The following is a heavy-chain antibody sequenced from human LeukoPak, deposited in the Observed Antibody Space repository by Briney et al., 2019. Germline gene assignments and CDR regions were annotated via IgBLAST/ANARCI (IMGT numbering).Heavy chain of an antibody. CDR1: GFTFSSYA. D-gene: IGHD3-3*01. J-gene: IGHJ4*02. Sequence: GGSLRLSCAASGFTFSSYAMSWVRQAPGKGLEWLSSISGSGSSTYYADSVKGRFTISRDNSKNMLYLQMISLRADDTAVYFCAKVDGITIFEVFDYWGQGALVTVSS. CDR3: AKVDGITIFEVFDY. CDR2: ISGSGSST. V-gene: IGHV3-23*01.